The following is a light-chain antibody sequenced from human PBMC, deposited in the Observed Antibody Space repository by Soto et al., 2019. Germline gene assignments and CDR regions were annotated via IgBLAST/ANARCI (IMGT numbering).Light chain of an antibody. CDR2: EVS. Sequence: QSVLTQPASVFGSPGQSITISCTGTSSDVGNYNLVSRYQQHPGKAPKLMIYEVSKRPSGVSNRFSGSKSGNTASLTISGLQAEDEADYYCCSYAGSSTPLIFGTGTRSPS. CDR1: SSDVGNYNL. V-gene: IGLV2-23*02. CDR3: CSYAGSSTPLI. J-gene: IGLJ1*01.